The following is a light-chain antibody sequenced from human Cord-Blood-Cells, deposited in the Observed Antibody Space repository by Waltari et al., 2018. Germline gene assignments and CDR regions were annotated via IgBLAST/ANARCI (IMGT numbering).Light chain of an antibody. V-gene: IGKV3-15*01. CDR1: QRVSTN. CDR2: GAS. CDR3: QQYNNWPRT. Sequence: EIVMTQSPATLSVSPVERATLSCMASQRVSTNLAWYQQKPGQAPRLLIYGASTRATGIPGRFSGSGSGTEFTLTISSLQSEDFAVYYCQQYNNWPRTFGQGTKLEIK. J-gene: IGKJ2*01.